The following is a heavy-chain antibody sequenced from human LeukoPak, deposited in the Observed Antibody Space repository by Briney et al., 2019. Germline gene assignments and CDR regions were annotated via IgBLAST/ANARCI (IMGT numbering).Heavy chain of an antibody. CDR2: INNDGSDT. D-gene: IGHD5-12*01. V-gene: IGHV3-74*01. CDR1: GFTFRNFW. CDR3: TRGATASFDP. J-gene: IGHJ5*02. Sequence: GGSLRLSWAASGFTFRNFWMHWVRQAPGKGLVWVSRINNDGSDTVYADSVKGRFTISRDNAKNTLYLQMNSLRAEDTAIYYCTRGATASFDPWGQGTLVTVS.